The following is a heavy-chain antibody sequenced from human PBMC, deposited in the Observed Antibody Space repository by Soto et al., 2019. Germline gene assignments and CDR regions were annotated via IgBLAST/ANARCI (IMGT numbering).Heavy chain of an antibody. V-gene: IGHV1-8*01. CDR1: GYSFSNYD. Sequence: QVQLVQSGAEVKPPGASVKVSCKASGYSFSNYDINWVRQDTGQGLEWMGWMNPNSGKPDYAQKFQGRLTMTRDTSIGTAYMELSSLRSEDTAVYYCARGSYEILTGSPYMDVWGRGTTVTVSS. D-gene: IGHD3-9*01. CDR3: ARGSYEILTGSPYMDV. CDR2: MNPNSGKP. J-gene: IGHJ6*03.